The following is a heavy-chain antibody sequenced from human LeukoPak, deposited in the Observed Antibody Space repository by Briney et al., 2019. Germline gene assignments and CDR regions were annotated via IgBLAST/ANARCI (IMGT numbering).Heavy chain of an antibody. CDR1: GFTFSSYA. CDR3: AKDRYYASGSPTRHYYGMDV. J-gene: IGHJ6*02. CDR2: IGAGGTFT. Sequence: AGGSLRLSCTASGFTFSSYAMNWVRQAPGKGLEWVSGIGAGGTFTYYADSVKGRFTISRDNSRNTLYLQMNSLRADDTAVYYCAKDRYYASGSPTRHYYGMDVWGQGTTVTVSS. D-gene: IGHD3-10*01. V-gene: IGHV3-23*01.